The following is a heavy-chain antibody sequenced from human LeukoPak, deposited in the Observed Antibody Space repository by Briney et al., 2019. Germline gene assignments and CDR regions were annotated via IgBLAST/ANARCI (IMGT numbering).Heavy chain of an antibody. CDR1: GFTFSTYG. D-gene: IGHD3-22*01. J-gene: IGHJ5*01. V-gene: IGHV3-30*02. CDR2: IRYDGSEK. Sequence: GGSLRLSCAASGFTFSTYGMHWVRQAPGKGLEWVAFIRYDGSEKYSTDSVKGRFTISRDNSKNTLYLRMNSLTAEDTAIYYCAKDRPNFHENSGHYYRRDGDSWGQGTLVTVSS. CDR3: AKDRPNFHENSGHYYRRDGDS.